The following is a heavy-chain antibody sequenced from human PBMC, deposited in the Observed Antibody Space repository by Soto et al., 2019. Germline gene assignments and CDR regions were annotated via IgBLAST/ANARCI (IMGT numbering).Heavy chain of an antibody. CDR2: FDPEDGET. CDR1: GYTLTELS. D-gene: IGHD4-17*01. Sequence: ASVKVSCKVSGYTLTELSMHWVRQAPGKGLEWMGGFDPEDGETIYAQKSQGRVTMTEDTSTDTAYMELSSLRSEDTAVYYCATSKYYRGAFDIWGQGTMVTVSS. CDR3: ATSKYYRGAFDI. V-gene: IGHV1-24*01. J-gene: IGHJ3*02.